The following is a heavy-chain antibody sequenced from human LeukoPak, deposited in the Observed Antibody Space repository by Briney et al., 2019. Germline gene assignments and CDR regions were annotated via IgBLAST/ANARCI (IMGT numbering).Heavy chain of an antibody. D-gene: IGHD3-10*01. V-gene: IGHV1-69*04. Sequence: SVKVSCKASGGTFSSYAISWVRQAPGQGLERMGRIIPIFGIANYAQKFQGRVTITADKSTSTAYMELSSLRSEDTAVYYCARNYGSGTGWFDPWGQGTLVTVSS. CDR2: IIPIFGIA. CDR3: ARNYGSGTGWFDP. CDR1: GGTFSSYA. J-gene: IGHJ5*02.